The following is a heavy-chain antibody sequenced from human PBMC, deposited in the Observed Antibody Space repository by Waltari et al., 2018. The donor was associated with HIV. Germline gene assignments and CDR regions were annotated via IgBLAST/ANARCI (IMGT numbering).Heavy chain of an antibody. J-gene: IGHJ3*02. CDR1: GGTFSSYA. CDR2: IIPIFGTA. Sequence: QVQLVQSGAEVKKPGSSVKVSCKASGGTFSSYAISWVRQAPGQGLEWMGGIIPIFGTANYAQKFQGRVTITADKSTSTAYMELSSLRSEDTAVYYCARVGGRRELQFGAFDIWGQGTMVTVSS. CDR3: ARVGGRRELQFGAFDI. V-gene: IGHV1-69*06. D-gene: IGHD1-26*01.